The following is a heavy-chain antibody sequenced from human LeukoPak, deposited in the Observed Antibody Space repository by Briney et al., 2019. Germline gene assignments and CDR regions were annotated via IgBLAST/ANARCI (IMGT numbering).Heavy chain of an antibody. V-gene: IGHV3-21*01. CDR3: ARDVASAYYYGSGSYAWFDP. J-gene: IGHJ5*02. CDR2: ISSSSSYI. Sequence: PGGSLRLSCAASGFTLSSYSMNWVRRAPGKGLEWVSSISSSSSYIYYADSVKGRFTISRDNAKNSLYLQMNSLRAEDTAVYYCARDVASAYYYGSGSYAWFDPWGQGTLVTVSS. D-gene: IGHD3-10*01. CDR1: GFTLSSYS.